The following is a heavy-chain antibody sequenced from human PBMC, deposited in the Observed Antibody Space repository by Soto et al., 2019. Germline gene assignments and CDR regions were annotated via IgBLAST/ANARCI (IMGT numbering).Heavy chain of an antibody. D-gene: IGHD2-2*01. CDR1: GFTFSSYG. J-gene: IGHJ6*02. Sequence: GGSLRLSXAASGFTFSSYGMHWVRQAPGKGLEWVAVIWYDGSNKYYADSVKGRFTISGDNSKNTLYLQMNSLRAEDTAVYYCARDKDVVVPAARRYYYGMDVWGQGTTVTVSS. CDR2: IWYDGSNK. CDR3: ARDKDVVVPAARRYYYGMDV. V-gene: IGHV3-33*01.